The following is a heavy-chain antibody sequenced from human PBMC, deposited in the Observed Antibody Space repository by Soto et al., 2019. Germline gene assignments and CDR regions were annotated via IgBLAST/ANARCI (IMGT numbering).Heavy chain of an antibody. CDR2: MSYDGSNE. CDR3: AKDGSHNFDY. D-gene: IGHD1-26*01. J-gene: IGHJ4*02. CDR1: GFTFSHYA. V-gene: IGHV3-30*18. Sequence: QVQLVESGGGVVQPGRSLRLSCAASGFTFSHYAMHWVRQAPGKGLEWEALMSYDGSNEYYADSVKGRFTISRDNSKNTLYLQMNSLRADDTAVYYCAKDGSHNFDYWGQGTLVTVSS.